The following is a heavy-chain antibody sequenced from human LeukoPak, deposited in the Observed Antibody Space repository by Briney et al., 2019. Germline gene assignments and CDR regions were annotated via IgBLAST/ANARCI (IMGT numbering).Heavy chain of an antibody. D-gene: IGHD5-12*01. CDR1: SGSISSTSYY. J-gene: IGHJ4*03. CDR2: IIYSGNT. V-gene: IGHV4-39*01. CDR3: VRHFHGSGYDVDL. Sequence: KLSETLSLTCTASSGSISSTSYYWGWIRQPPGRGLEWIGGIIYSGNTYYNPSLKSRVTISVDTTKNQFSLKLTSVTAADTAVYFCVRHFHGSGYDVDLWGNRTLVTVSS.